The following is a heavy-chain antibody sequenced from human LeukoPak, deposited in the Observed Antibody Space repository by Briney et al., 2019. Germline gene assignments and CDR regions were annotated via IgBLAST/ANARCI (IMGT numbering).Heavy chain of an antibody. Sequence: SETLSLTCTVSRDSINSYYWSWIRQPPGEGLEWLGYIDYRGSANYNPSLKSRVTIAIDTSKNQFSLKLTSVTAADTAVYYRARLLHDWFDSWGQGTLVTVSS. CDR1: RDSINSYY. CDR3: ARLLHDWFDS. CDR2: IDYRGSA. D-gene: IGHD4-11*01. V-gene: IGHV4-59*08. J-gene: IGHJ5*01.